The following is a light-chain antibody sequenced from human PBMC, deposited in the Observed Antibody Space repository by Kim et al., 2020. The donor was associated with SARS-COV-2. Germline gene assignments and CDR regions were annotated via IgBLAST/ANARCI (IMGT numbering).Light chain of an antibody. CDR2: RAS. J-gene: IGKJ4*01. V-gene: IGKV1-5*03. Sequence: DIQMTQSPSTLSASVGDRVTITCRASQSVSSWLAWYQQKPGQAPKLLIYRASVLESGVPSRFSGSGSGTEFTLTISSLQPDDFATYYCQQYNTYPTFGGGTKLEI. CDR3: QQYNTYPT. CDR1: QSVSSW.